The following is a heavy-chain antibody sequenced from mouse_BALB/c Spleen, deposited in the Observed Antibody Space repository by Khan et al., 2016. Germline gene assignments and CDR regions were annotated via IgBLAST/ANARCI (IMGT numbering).Heavy chain of an antibody. CDR2: IRLKSNNYAT. Sequence: VQLQESGGGLVQPGGSMKLSCVASGFTFSNYWMNWVRQSPEKGLEWVAEIRLKSNNYATHYAESVKGRFTISRDDSKSSVYLQMNNLRAEDTGIYYCTKLDYCYAMDYWGQGTSVTVSS. CDR1: GFTFSNYW. V-gene: IGHV6-6*02. D-gene: IGHD2-13*01. CDR3: TKLDYCYAMDY. J-gene: IGHJ4*01.